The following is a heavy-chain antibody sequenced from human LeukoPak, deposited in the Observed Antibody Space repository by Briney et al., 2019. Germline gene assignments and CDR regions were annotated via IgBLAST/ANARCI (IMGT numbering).Heavy chain of an antibody. CDR2: ISGSGGST. V-gene: IGHV3-23*01. D-gene: IGHD4-17*01. CDR3: AKSPGVTTFSY. CDR1: GFTFSSYA. Sequence: GGSLRLSCAASGFTFSSYAMSWVRQAPGKGLEWVSAISGSGGSTYYADSVKGRFTISRDNSKNTLYLQVNSLRAEDTAVYYCAKSPGVTTFSYWGQGTLVTVSS. J-gene: IGHJ4*02.